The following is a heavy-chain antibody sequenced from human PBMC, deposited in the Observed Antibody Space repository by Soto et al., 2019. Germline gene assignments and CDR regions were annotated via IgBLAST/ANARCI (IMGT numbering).Heavy chain of an antibody. CDR1: GFTVSNNY. Sequence: EVQLVESGGGLIQPGGSLRLSCAVSGFTVSNNYMSWVRQAPGKGLEGVSVIYSGGYTAYGDSVKGRFTISRDNSKNTIYLKIDTLRAGGRAVFFCAAHPGGGGYWGQGTLVTVSS. J-gene: IGHJ4*02. CDR2: IYSGGYT. V-gene: IGHV3-53*01. CDR3: AAHPGGGGY. D-gene: IGHD3-10*01.